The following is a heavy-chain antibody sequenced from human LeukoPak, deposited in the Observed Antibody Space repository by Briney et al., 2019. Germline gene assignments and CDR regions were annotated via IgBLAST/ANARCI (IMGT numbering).Heavy chain of an antibody. CDR2: IIPIFGTA. J-gene: IGHJ4*02. D-gene: IGHD6-19*01. V-gene: IGHV1-69*05. CDR3: AREVYSSGWFLFDY. CDR1: GGTFSSYA. Sequence: GSSVKVSCKASGGTFSSYAISWVRQAPGQGLEWMGRIIPIFGTANYAQKFQGRVTITTDESTSTAYMELSSLRSEDTAVYYCAREVYSSGWFLFDYWGLGTLVTVSS.